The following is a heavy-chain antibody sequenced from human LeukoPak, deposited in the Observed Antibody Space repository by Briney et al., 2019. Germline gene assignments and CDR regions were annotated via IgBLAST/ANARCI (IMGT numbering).Heavy chain of an antibody. CDR3: ARVPDYGGNFDY. Sequence: GGSLRLSCAASGFTFSSYGMTWVRQAQGKGLEWISYISSGSYTIYYADSVRGRFTISRDNAKNSLYLQMNSLRAEDTAVYYCARVPDYGGNFDYWGQGTLVTVSS. J-gene: IGHJ4*02. CDR1: GFTFSSYG. CDR2: ISSGSYTI. D-gene: IGHD4-23*01. V-gene: IGHV3-48*03.